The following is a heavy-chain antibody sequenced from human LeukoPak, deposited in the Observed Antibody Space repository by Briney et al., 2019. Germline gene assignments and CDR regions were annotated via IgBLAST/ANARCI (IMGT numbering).Heavy chain of an antibody. V-gene: IGHV3-21*01. CDR3: ARVPGGSGSYLWWFDP. D-gene: IGHD3-10*01. J-gene: IGHJ5*02. Sequence: PGGSLRLSCAASGLTFTIHAMNWVRQAPGKGLELVASINKGGDFMKYADSVKGRFTISRDNAKNSLFLQMSSLRAEDTAVYYCARVPGGSGSYLWWFDPWGQGTLVTVSS. CDR1: GLTFTIHA. CDR2: INKGGDFM.